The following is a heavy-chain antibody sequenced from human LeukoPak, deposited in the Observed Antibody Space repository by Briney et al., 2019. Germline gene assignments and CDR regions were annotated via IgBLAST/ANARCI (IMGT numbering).Heavy chain of an antibody. CDR2: IKQDGSEK. CDR1: GFTFSSYW. Sequence: GGSLRLSCAASGFTFSSYWMSWVRQAPGKGLEWVANIKQDGSEKYYVDSVKGRFTISRDNAKNSLYLQMNSLRAEDTAVYYCARDVNYGDYEYYYYYGMDVWGQGTTVTVSS. D-gene: IGHD4-17*01. J-gene: IGHJ6*02. V-gene: IGHV3-7*01. CDR3: ARDVNYGDYEYYYYYGMDV.